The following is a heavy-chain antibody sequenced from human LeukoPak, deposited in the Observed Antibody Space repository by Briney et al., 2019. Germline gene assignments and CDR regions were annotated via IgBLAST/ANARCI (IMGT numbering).Heavy chain of an antibody. Sequence: SQTLSLTCAISGDSVSSKSAAWNWIRQSPSRGLEWLGRTYYRSKWSSGYAESVKSRITINPDTSKNQFSLQLKSVTPEDTAVYYCARDPSPNYYDSSDDDWGQGTLVTVSS. J-gene: IGHJ4*02. CDR3: ARDPSPNYYDSSDDD. CDR2: TYYRSKWSS. V-gene: IGHV6-1*01. D-gene: IGHD3-22*01. CDR1: GDSVSSKSAA.